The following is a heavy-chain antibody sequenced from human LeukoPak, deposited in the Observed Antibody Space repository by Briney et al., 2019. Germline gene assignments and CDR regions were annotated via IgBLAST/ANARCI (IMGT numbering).Heavy chain of an antibody. CDR1: GFTVSSNY. CDR3: ARELSDYGGNPSRC. V-gene: IGHV3-53*05. D-gene: IGHD4-23*01. J-gene: IGHJ4*02. CDR2: IYSGGST. Sequence: GGSLRLSCAASGFTVSSNYMSWVRQAPGKGLEWVSVIYSGGSTYYADSVKGRFTISRDNSKNTLYLQMNSLRSEDTAVYYCARELSDYGGNPSRCWGQGTLVTVSS.